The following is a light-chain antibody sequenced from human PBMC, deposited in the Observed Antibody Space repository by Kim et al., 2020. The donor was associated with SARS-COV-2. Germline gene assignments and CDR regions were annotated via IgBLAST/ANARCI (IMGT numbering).Light chain of an antibody. Sequence: SGSPGQTASITCSGDKLGDKYACWYQQKPGQSPVLVIYQDSKRPSGIPERFSGSNSGNTATLTISETQAMDEADYYCQAWDSSTYVFGTGTKVTVL. CDR1: KLGDKY. V-gene: IGLV3-1*01. CDR3: QAWDSSTYV. J-gene: IGLJ1*01. CDR2: QDS.